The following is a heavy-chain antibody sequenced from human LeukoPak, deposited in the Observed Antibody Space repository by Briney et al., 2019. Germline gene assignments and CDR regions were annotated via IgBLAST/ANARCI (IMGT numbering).Heavy chain of an antibody. CDR2: ISYDGSNK. V-gene: IGHV3-30-3*01. J-gene: IGHJ4*02. Sequence: GGSLRLSCAASGFTFSSYAMHWVRQAPGKGLEWVAVISYDGSNKYYADSVKGRFTISRDNSKNTLYLQMNSLRAEDTAVYYCAKVDGDNWNSFDYWGQGTLVTVSS. CDR3: AKVDGDNWNSFDY. D-gene: IGHD1-7*01. CDR1: GFTFSSYA.